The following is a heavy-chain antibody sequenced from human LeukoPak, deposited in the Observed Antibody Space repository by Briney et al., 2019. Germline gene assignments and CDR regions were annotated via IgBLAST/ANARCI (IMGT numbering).Heavy chain of an antibody. CDR2: IYTSGST. D-gene: IGHD2-2*01. CDR1: GGSIDTYY. Sequence: KPSETLSLTCTVSGGSIDTYYWSWIRQPAGKGLEWIGRIYTSGSTNYNPSLKSRVTMSVDTSKNQFSLMLSSVTAADTAVYYCARDRCSSTSCQGRYAFDFWGQGTMVTVSS. J-gene: IGHJ3*01. CDR3: ARDRCSSTSCQGRYAFDF. V-gene: IGHV4-4*07.